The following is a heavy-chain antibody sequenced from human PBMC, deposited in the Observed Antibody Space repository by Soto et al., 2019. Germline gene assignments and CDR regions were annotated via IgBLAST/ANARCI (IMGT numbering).Heavy chain of an antibody. CDR1: GFTFSSYW. CDR3: TRGDLGTPDY. CDR2: INSDGRST. J-gene: IGHJ4*02. D-gene: IGHD7-27*01. Sequence: EGQLVESGGGLVQPGGSLRLSCLASGFTFSSYWMHWVRQAPGKGLVWVSRINSDGRSTNYADSVQGGFTTSRDNAKNTLDLQMNSLRVEDTAVYYCTRGDLGTPDYWGQGTLVTVSS. V-gene: IGHV3-74*01.